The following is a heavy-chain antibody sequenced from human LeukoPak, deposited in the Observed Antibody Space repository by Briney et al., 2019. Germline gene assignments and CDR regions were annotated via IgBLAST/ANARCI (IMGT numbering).Heavy chain of an antibody. CDR1: GYTFTGYY. CDR3: ARGLITMVRGVNWFDP. J-gene: IGHJ5*02. CDR2: INPNSGGT. D-gene: IGHD3-10*01. Sequence: ASVKVSCKASGYTFTGYYMHWVRQAPGQGLEWMGWINPNSGGTNYAQKFQGRVTMTRDTSISTDYMELSRLRSDDTAVYYCARGLITMVRGVNWFDPWGQGTLVTVSS. V-gene: IGHV1-2*02.